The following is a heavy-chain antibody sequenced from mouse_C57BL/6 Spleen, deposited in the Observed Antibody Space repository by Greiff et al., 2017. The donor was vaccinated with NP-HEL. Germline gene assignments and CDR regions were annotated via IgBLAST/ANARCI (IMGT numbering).Heavy chain of an antibody. V-gene: IGHV1-36*01. CDR3: ARSIYDGYPYYAMDY. CDR1: GFTFTDYY. J-gene: IGHJ4*01. CDR2: VYPYNGGT. Sequence: VQLKQSGPVLVKPGPSVKISCKASGFTFTDYYMHWVKQSHGKSLEWIGLVYPYNGGTSYNQKFKGKATLTVDTSSSTAYMELNSRTSEDSAVYYCARSIYDGYPYYAMDYWGQGTSVTVSS. D-gene: IGHD2-3*01.